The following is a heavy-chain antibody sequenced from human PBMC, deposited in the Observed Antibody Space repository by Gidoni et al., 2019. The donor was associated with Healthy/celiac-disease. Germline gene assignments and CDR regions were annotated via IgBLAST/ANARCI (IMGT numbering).Heavy chain of an antibody. CDR1: GFPFSSYS. CDR2: ISSSSSYI. Sequence: EVQLVESGGGLVKPGGSLRLSCAASGFPFSSYSMNWVRQAPGKGLEWVSSISSSSSYIYYADSVKGRFTISRDNAKNSLYLQMNSLRAEDTAVYYCARSHSSGYYFTDWGQGTLVTVSS. D-gene: IGHD3-22*01. J-gene: IGHJ4*02. V-gene: IGHV3-21*01. CDR3: ARSHSSGYYFTD.